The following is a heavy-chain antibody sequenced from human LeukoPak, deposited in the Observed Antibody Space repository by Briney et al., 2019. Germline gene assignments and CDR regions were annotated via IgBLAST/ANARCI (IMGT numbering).Heavy chain of an antibody. CDR3: ARGRILYPFDYNDGSGYYSGAFDI. J-gene: IGHJ3*02. V-gene: IGHV4-34*01. Sequence: PSETLSLTCAVYGGSFSGYYWSWVRQPPGKGLEWIGEINHSGSTNYSPSLKSRVTISVDTSMNQFSLKLNSVTAADTAVYYCARGRILYPFDYNDGSGYYSGAFDIWGQGTMVTVSS. CDR1: GGSFSGYY. CDR2: INHSGST. D-gene: IGHD3-22*01.